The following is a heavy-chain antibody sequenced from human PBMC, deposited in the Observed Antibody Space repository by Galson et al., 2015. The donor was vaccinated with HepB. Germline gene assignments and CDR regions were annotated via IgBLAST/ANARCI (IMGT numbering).Heavy chain of an antibody. V-gene: IGHV3-11*06. J-gene: IGHJ5*02. D-gene: IGHD3-22*01. CDR1: RFTFSDYY. Sequence: SLRLSCAASRFTFSDYYMSWIRQAPGKGLEWVSYISSSSSYTNYADSVKGRFTISRDNAKNSLYLQMNSLRAEDTAVYYCARVIVVANWFDPWGQGTLVTVSS. CDR2: ISSSSSYT. CDR3: ARVIVVANWFDP.